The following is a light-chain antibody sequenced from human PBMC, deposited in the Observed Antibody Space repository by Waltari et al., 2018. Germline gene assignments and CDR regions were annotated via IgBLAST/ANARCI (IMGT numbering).Light chain of an antibody. CDR2: GAS. J-gene: IGKJ3*01. CDR1: QSVSRN. CDR3: QQYNNWPLFT. Sequence: EIVMTQSPATLSVSPGERATLSCRASQSVSRNLAWYQQKPGQAPRLPLYGASTRATGIPARFSGSGSGTEFTLTISSMQSEDFAVYYCQQYNNWPLFTFGPGTKVYIK. V-gene: IGKV3-15*01.